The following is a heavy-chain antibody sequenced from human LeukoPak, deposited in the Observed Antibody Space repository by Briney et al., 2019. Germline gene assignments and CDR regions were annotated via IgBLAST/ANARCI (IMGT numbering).Heavy chain of an antibody. CDR2: INWNGGIT. J-gene: IGHJ4*02. V-gene: IGHV3-20*04. Sequence: GGSLRLSCAASGFTFDDYGMSWVRQAPGKGLEWVSGINWNGGITAYADSVKGRFTISRDNAKNSPYLQMNSLRAEDTAVYYCARGNYDSSGYYYSAFDYWGQGTLVTVSS. CDR3: ARGNYDSSGYYYSAFDY. D-gene: IGHD3-22*01. CDR1: GFTFDDYG.